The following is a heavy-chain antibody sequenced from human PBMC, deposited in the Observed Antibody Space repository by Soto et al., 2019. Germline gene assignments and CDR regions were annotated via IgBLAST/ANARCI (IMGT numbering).Heavy chain of an antibody. CDR1: GYSFTSYW. V-gene: IGHV5-51*01. D-gene: IGHD2-2*01. J-gene: IGHJ6*03. Sequence: GESLKISCKGSGYSFTSYWIGWVRQMPGKGLEWMGIIYPGDSDTRYSPSFQGQVTISADKSISTAYLQWSSLKASDTAMYYCALGYCSSTSCYDGRYYYYMDVWGKGTTVTVSS. CDR3: ALGYCSSTSCYDGRYYYYMDV. CDR2: IYPGDSDT.